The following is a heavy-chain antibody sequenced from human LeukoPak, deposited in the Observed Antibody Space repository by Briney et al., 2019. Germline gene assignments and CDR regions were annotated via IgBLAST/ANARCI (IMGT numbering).Heavy chain of an antibody. CDR3: AVGVPYSSSWYGGFDP. V-gene: IGHV1-2*02. CDR1: GYTFTGYY. J-gene: IGHJ5*02. Sequence: ASVKVSCKASGYTFTGYYMHWVRQAPGQGLEWMGWINPNSGGTIYAQKFQGRVTMTRDTSISTAYMELSRLRSDDTAVYYCAVGVPYSSSWYGGFDPWGQGTLVTVSS. CDR2: INPNSGGT. D-gene: IGHD6-13*01.